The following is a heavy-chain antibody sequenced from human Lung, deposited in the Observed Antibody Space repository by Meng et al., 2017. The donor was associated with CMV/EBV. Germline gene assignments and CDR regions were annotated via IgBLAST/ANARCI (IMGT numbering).Heavy chain of an antibody. V-gene: IGHV3-23*01. CDR2: ISGSGGST. CDR3: AKFTLTYYFDY. CDR1: VFTFSSYA. J-gene: IGHJ4*02. Sequence: VRLLGSGGGWVQPGGSLRLSCASSVFTFSSYAMSWVRQAPGKGLEWVSAISGSGGSTYYADSVKGRFTISRDNSKNTLYLQMNSLRAEDTAVYYCAKFTLTYYFDYWGQGTLVTVSS.